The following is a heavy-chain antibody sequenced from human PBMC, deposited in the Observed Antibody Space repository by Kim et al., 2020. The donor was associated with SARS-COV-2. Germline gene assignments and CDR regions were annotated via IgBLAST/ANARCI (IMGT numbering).Heavy chain of an antibody. D-gene: IGHD3-22*01. V-gene: IGHV1-46*01. Sequence: ASVKVSCKASGYTFTSYYMHWVRQAPGQGLEWMGIINPSGGSTSYAQKFQGRVTMTRDTSTSTVYMELSSLRSEDTAVYYCARDSGSSGYEDYYFDYWGQGTLVTVSS. CDR1: GYTFTSYY. CDR2: INPSGGST. CDR3: ARDSGSSGYEDYYFDY. J-gene: IGHJ4*02.